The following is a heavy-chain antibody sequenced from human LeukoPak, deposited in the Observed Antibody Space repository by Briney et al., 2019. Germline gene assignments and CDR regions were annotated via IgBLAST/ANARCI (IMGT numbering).Heavy chain of an antibody. D-gene: IGHD3-22*01. J-gene: IGHJ4*02. CDR2: ISSSSYI. Sequence: GGSLRLSCAASGFTFSSYSMNWVRQAPGKGLEWVSSISSSSYIYYADSVKGRFTISRDNAKNSLYLQMNSLRAEDTAVYYCARGDSSGYYCPYWGQGTLVTVSS. CDR3: ARGDSSGYYCPY. CDR1: GFTFSSYS. V-gene: IGHV3-21*01.